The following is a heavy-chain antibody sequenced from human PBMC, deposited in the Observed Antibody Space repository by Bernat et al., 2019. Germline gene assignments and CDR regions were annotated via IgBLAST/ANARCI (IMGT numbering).Heavy chain of an antibody. CDR2: ISSSSSYI. CDR3: ARGSLHLGELSYIDY. J-gene: IGHJ4*02. V-gene: IGHV3-21*01. CDR1: GFTFSSYS. Sequence: EVQLVESGGGLVKPGGSLRLSCAASGFTFSSYSMNWVRQAPGKGLEWVSSISSSSSYIYYADSVKGRFTISRDNAKNSLYLQMNSLRAEDTAVYYCARGSLHLGELSYIDYLGQGTLVTVSS. D-gene: IGHD3-16*02.